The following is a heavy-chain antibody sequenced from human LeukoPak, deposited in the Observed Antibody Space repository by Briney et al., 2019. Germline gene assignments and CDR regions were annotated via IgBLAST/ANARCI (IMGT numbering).Heavy chain of an antibody. CDR1: GYTFTSNG. CDR2: RNPNSSNT. V-gene: IGHV1-8*03. Sequence: ASVTLSCTASGYTFTSNGINWVRHGTGQGHEWKGRRNPNSSNTGYAQKFQDRVTITRNTSISTAYMELSSLRSEDTTVYYCARSALAAAGRVVSNCYYYMDVWGKGTTVTVSS. D-gene: IGHD6-13*01. CDR3: ARSALAAAGRVVSNCYYYMDV. J-gene: IGHJ6*03.